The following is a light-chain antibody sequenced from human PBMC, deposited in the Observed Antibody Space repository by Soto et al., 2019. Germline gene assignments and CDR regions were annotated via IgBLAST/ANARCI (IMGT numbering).Light chain of an antibody. CDR2: GAS. V-gene: IGKV3-20*01. Sequence: EIVLTQSPGTLSLSPGERATLSCRASQSVSSSYLAWYQQKPGQAPRLLIYGASSRATGIPDRFSGSGSGTDFTLTISRLEPEDFAVYYCQQYSSSPPVRYTFGQGTKLEIK. CDR1: QSVSSSY. CDR3: QQYSSSPPVRYT. J-gene: IGKJ2*01.